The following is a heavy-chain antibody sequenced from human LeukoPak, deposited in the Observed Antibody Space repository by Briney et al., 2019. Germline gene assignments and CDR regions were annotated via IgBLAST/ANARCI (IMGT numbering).Heavy chain of an antibody. CDR3: ARFYPGNSSSWYKGRYYFDY. Sequence: GGSLRLSCAASGFTFSSYGMHWVRQAPGKGLEWVAFIRYDGSNKYYAESVKGRFTISRDNSKNTLYLQMNSLRAEDTAVYYCARFYPGNSSSWYKGRYYFDYWGQGTLVTVSS. CDR1: GFTFSSYG. D-gene: IGHD6-13*01. CDR2: IRYDGSNK. V-gene: IGHV3-30*02. J-gene: IGHJ4*02.